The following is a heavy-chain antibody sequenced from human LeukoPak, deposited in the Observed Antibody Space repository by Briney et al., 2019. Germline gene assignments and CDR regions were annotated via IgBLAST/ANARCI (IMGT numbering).Heavy chain of an antibody. CDR3: AREASGSYDAFDI. V-gene: IGHV3-21*01. J-gene: IGHJ3*02. CDR2: ISSSSSYI. Sequence: GGSLRLSCAASGFTFSSYSMNWVRQAPGKGLEWVSSISSSSSYIYYADSVKGRFTISRDNAKNSLYLQMNSLRAEDTAVYYCAREASGSYDAFDIWGQGTMVTVSS. D-gene: IGHD1-26*01. CDR1: GFTFSSYS.